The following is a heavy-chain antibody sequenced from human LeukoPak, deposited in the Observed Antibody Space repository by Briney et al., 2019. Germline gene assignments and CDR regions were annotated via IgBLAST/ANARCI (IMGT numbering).Heavy chain of an antibody. Sequence: GASVKVSCKASGYTFTGYYIHWVRQAPGQGLEWLGSIHPNSGGTTYAQKSQGRVTMTRDTSISTAYMELSTLKSDNTAVYYCARGGQWLDREIDYLGQGTLVSVSS. CDR3: ARGGQWLDREIDY. V-gene: IGHV1-2*02. CDR1: GYTFTGYY. D-gene: IGHD6-19*01. J-gene: IGHJ4*02. CDR2: IHPNSGGT.